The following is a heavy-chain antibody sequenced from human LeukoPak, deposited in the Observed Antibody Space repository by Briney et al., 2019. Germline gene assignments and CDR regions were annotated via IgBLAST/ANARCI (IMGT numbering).Heavy chain of an antibody. J-gene: IGHJ4*02. D-gene: IGHD4-17*01. CDR3: ARGNYGDLAMRSYYFDY. Sequence: SVKVSCKASGGTFSSYAISWVRQAPGQGLEWMGRIIPILGIANYAQKFQGRVTITADKSTSTAYMELSGLRSEDTAVYYCARGNYGDLAMRSYYFDYWGQGTLVTISS. V-gene: IGHV1-69*04. CDR2: IIPILGIA. CDR1: GGTFSSYA.